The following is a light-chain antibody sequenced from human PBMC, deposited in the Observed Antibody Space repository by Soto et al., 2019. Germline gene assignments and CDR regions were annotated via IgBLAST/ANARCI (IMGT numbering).Light chain of an antibody. J-gene: IGLJ2*01. V-gene: IGLV3-21*04. CDR3: QVWDSSSDHVV. Sequence: SSELTQPPSVSVAPGKTARITCGGNNIGSKSVHWYRQKPGQAPVLVIYYDTDRPSGIPERFSGSNSGNTATLTISRVEPGDEADYYCQVWDSSSDHVVFGGGTKVTVL. CDR1: NIGSKS. CDR2: YDT.